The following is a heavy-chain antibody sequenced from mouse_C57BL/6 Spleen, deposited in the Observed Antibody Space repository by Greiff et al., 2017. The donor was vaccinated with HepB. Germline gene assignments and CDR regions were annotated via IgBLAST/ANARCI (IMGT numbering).Heavy chain of an antibody. V-gene: IGHV14-1*01. CDR3: PTWSPQYYGSRRAWFAY. CDR2: IDPEDGDT. CDR1: GFNIKDYY. Sequence: VQLQQSGAELVRPGASVKLSCTASGFNIKDYYMHWVKQRPEQGLEWIGRIDPEDGDTEYAPKFQGKATMTADTSSNTAYLQLSSLTSEDTAVYYCPTWSPQYYGSRRAWFAYWGQGTLVTVSA. J-gene: IGHJ3*01. D-gene: IGHD1-1*01.